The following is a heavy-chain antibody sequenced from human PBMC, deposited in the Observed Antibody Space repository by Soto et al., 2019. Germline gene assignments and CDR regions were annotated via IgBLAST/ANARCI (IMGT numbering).Heavy chain of an antibody. D-gene: IGHD6-13*01. CDR1: GFTFSSYA. V-gene: IGHV3-23*01. J-gene: IGHJ4*02. Sequence: EVQLLESGGGLVQPGGSLRLSCAASGFTFSSYAMNWVRQAPGKGLEWVSAISGSGGSTYYADSVKGRFTISRDNSKNTLFRQMNSLRAEDTAIYYCARPGRSSSWFHLDYWGQGTLVTGSS. CDR2: ISGSGGST. CDR3: ARPGRSSSWFHLDY.